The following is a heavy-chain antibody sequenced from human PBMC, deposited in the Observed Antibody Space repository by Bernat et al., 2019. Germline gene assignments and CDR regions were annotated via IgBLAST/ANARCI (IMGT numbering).Heavy chain of an antibody. J-gene: IGHJ4*02. D-gene: IGHD4-11*01. V-gene: IGHV3-23*01. CDR3: ARVSYSNYNPAVDY. Sequence: EVQLLESGGGLVQPGGSLRLSCAASGFTFSSYAMSWVRQAPGKGLEWVSAISGSGGSTYYADSVKGRFTISRDNSKNTLYLQMNSLRAEDTAVYYCARVSYSNYNPAVDYWGQGTLVTVSS. CDR2: ISGSGGST. CDR1: GFTFSSYA.